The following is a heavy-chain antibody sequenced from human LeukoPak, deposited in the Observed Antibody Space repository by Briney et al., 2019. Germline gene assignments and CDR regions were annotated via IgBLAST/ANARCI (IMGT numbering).Heavy chain of an antibody. CDR1: GDSISNYY. Sequence: SETLSLTCTVSGDSISNYYWNWLRQPPGKGLEWIGYVYYSGSTNYNHSLKSRVTISVDTSKTQFSLKLRSVTAADTAVYYCARRLKMATPRPGDAFDIWGQGTMVTVSS. D-gene: IGHD5-24*01. J-gene: IGHJ3*02. CDR3: ARRLKMATPRPGDAFDI. CDR2: VYYSGST. V-gene: IGHV4-59*01.